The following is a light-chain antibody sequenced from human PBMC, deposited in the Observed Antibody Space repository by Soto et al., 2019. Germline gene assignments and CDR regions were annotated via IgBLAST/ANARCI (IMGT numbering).Light chain of an antibody. V-gene: IGKV3-11*01. CDR2: DAS. CDR3: QQRSNWPT. J-gene: IGKJ3*01. Sequence: EIVLTQSPATLSLSPGERATLSCRASQSVSRYLAWYQQKPGQAPRLLIYDASNWATGIPARFSGSGSGTDCTLTISRLEPEDFAVYYCQQRSNWPTFGPWTKVDIK. CDR1: QSVSRY.